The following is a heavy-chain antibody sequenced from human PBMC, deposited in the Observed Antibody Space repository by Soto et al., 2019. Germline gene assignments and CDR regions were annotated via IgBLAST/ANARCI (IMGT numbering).Heavy chain of an antibody. CDR2: IYYSGST. CDR3: ARFSYYSDSGSYYSKWFDP. V-gene: IGHV4-39*01. Sequence: QLQLQESGPGLVKPSETLSLTCTVSGGSISSSSHYWGWIRQPPGKGLEWIGSIYYSGSTYYNPSLKSRVTISVDTSKNQFSLKLSSVTAADTAVYYCARFSYYSDSGSYYSKWFDPWGQGILVTVSS. CDR1: GGSISSSSHY. J-gene: IGHJ5*02. D-gene: IGHD3-10*01.